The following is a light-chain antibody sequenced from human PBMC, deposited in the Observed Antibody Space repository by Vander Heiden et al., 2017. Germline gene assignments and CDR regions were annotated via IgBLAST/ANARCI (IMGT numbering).Light chain of an antibody. CDR2: KVS. CDR3: WQGNRWPLT. CDR1: HSLMYSDVTTY. V-gene: IGKV2-30*01. Sequence: DVVMTPSPPSLLATLGRQASISCRSGHSLMYSDVTTYVNWFQQRPGRAPRRLIYKVSNRDSGVPYRFSGSGSHTDFTLQISRVEAEDVGIYFCWQGNRWPLTFGGGTKVDI. J-gene: IGKJ4*01.